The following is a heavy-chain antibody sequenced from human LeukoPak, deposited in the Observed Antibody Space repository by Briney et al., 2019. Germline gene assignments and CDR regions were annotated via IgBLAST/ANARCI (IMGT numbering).Heavy chain of an antibody. D-gene: IGHD5-12*01. CDR2: IYHSGTT. CDR1: GGSISISNG. CDR3: ASRAYSGYDYDP. V-gene: IGHV4-4*02. Sequence: SETLSLTCAVSGGSISISNGWSWLRQPPGKGLEWIGEIYHSGTTNDNPSIKRRVTISVDKSNNQFSLKLSSVTAADTAVYYWASRAYSGYDYDPWGQGTLVTVSS. J-gene: IGHJ5*02.